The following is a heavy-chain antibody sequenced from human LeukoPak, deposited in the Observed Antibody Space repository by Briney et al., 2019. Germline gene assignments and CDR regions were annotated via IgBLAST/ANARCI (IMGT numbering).Heavy chain of an antibody. CDR1: GYTFTSYG. Sequence: GASVKVSCKASGYTFTSYGISWVRQAPGQGLEWMGWISAYNGNTNYAQKLQGRVTMTTDTSTSTAYMELRSLRSDDTAVYYCARARGREAYCSSTSCYDWFDPWGQGTLVTVSS. CDR2: ISAYNGNT. D-gene: IGHD2-2*01. V-gene: IGHV1-18*01. J-gene: IGHJ5*02. CDR3: ARARGREAYCSSTSCYDWFDP.